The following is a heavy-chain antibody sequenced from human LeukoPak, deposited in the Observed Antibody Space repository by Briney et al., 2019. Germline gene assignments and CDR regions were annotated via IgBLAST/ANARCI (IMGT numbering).Heavy chain of an antibody. V-gene: IGHV1-2*02. CDR1: GYTFTGYY. CDR2: INPHSGGT. D-gene: IGHD1-1*01. CDR3: ARGGRTTGFAAFDI. J-gene: IGHJ3*02. Sequence: ASVQVSCMASGYTFTGYYMHWVRQAPAQGVEWMGWINPHSGGTNYAQKFQGRVTMTRGTSISTAYMELSRLRSDDTAVYYCARGGRTTGFAAFDIWGQGTMVTVSS.